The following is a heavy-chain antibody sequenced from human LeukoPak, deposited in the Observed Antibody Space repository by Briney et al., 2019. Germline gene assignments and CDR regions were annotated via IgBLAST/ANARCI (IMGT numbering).Heavy chain of an antibody. Sequence: ASVKVSCKAPGYTFSDFYIHWVRQAPGQGLEYVGWITPKSGDTYSPQRFQGRVTMTRDASISTAYMELSSLRSEDTAVYYCARDPGGSYQFDYWGQGTLVTVSS. CDR2: ITPKSGDT. CDR1: GYTFSDFY. D-gene: IGHD1-26*01. V-gene: IGHV1-2*02. CDR3: ARDPGGSYQFDY. J-gene: IGHJ4*02.